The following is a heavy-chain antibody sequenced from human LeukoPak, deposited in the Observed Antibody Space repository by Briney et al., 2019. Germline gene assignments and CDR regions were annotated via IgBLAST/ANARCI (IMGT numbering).Heavy chain of an antibody. D-gene: IGHD1-26*01. Sequence: SETLSLTCAVYGGSFSGYYWSWIRQPPGKGLEWIGEINPSGSTNYNPSLKSRVTISVDTSKNQFSLKLSSVTAADTAVYYCARGRGSGYYFDYWGQGTLVTVSS. CDR1: GGSFSGYY. CDR2: INPSGST. J-gene: IGHJ4*02. CDR3: ARGRGSGYYFDY. V-gene: IGHV4-34*01.